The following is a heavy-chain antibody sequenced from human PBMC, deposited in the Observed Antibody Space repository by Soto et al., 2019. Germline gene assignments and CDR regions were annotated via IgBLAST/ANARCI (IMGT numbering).Heavy chain of an antibody. CDR2: IGADSGNT. J-gene: IGHJ3*02. CDR3: ARAYCSGGSCYRNDAFDI. Sequence: SVKVSCKASGFTFTSSAVQWVRQARGQRLEWIGWIGADSGNTNYAQKFQGRVTMTRDTSTSTAYMELRSLRSDDTAVYYCARAYCSGGSCYRNDAFDIWGQGTMVTVS. D-gene: IGHD2-15*01. V-gene: IGHV1-58*01. CDR1: GFTFTSSA.